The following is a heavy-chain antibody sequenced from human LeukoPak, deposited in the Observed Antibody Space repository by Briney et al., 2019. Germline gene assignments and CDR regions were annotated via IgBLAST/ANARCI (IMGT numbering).Heavy chain of an antibody. CDR3: AKDPRGYSYGGIDY. CDR1: GFTFSSCG. CDR2: ISYDGSNK. V-gene: IGHV3-30*18. Sequence: GGSLRLSCAASGFTFSSCGMHWVRQAPGKGLEWVAVISYDGSNKYYADSVKGRFTISRDNSKNTLYLQMNSLRAEDTAVYYCAKDPRGYSYGGIDYWGQGTLVTVSS. D-gene: IGHD5-18*01. J-gene: IGHJ4*02.